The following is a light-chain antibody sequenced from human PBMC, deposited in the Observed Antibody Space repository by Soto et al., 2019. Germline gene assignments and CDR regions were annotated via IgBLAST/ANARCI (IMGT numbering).Light chain of an antibody. CDR2: AAS. Sequence: DIQMTQSPSSLSASVGDRVTITCRASHYISNYLNWYQQKPGKAPKLLIYAASSLQSGVPSRFSGSGSGTDFTLTISSLQPEDFATYYCQQSYSIPWTFCQGTKVEIK. CDR3: QQSYSIPWT. V-gene: IGKV1-39*01. J-gene: IGKJ1*01. CDR1: HYISNY.